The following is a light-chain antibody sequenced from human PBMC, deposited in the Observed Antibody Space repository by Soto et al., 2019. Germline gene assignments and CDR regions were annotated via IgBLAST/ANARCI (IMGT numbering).Light chain of an antibody. CDR1: QSVRSN. J-gene: IGKJ1*01. CDR2: GAS. CDR3: QQYGSSGT. V-gene: IGKV3-20*01. Sequence: EIVLTQSPGTLSLSPGERATLSCRASQSVRSNLAWYQQKPGQAPRLLIYGASTRATGIPARFSGSGSGTDFTLTISRLEPEDFAVYYCQQYGSSGTFGQGTKVDIK.